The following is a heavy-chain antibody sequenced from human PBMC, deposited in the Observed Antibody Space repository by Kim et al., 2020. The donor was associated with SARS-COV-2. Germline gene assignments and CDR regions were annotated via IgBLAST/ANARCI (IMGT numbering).Heavy chain of an antibody. CDR2: ISGSGGST. CDR3: AKDLDRGSYSLGAFDI. D-gene: IGHD1-26*01. V-gene: IGHV3-23*01. Sequence: GGSLRLSCAASGFTFSSYAMSWVRQAPGKGLEWVSAISGSGGSTYYADSVKGRFTISRDNSKNTLYLQMNSLRAEDTAVYYCAKDLDRGSYSLGAFDIWGRGTMVTVSS. J-gene: IGHJ3*02. CDR1: GFTFSSYA.